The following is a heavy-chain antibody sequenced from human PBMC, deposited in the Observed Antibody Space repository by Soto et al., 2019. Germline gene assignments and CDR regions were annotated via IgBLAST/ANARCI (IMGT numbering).Heavy chain of an antibody. CDR2: ISYDGSNK. CDR1: GFTFSSYG. CDR3: AKEGQLVPPFYYYGMDV. Sequence: GGSLRLSCAASGFTFSSYGMHWVRQAPGKGLAGVAVISYDGSNKYYADSVKGRFPISRDNSKNTLYLQMNSLRAEDTAVYYCAKEGQLVPPFYYYGMDVWGQGTTVTVSS. J-gene: IGHJ6*02. V-gene: IGHV3-30*18. D-gene: IGHD6-13*01.